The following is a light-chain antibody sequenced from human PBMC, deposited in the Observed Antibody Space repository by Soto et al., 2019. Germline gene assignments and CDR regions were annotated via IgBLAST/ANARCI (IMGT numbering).Light chain of an antibody. CDR2: DAS. V-gene: IGKV3-11*01. CDR1: QSVSSY. CDR3: QQRTIWPLT. Sequence: EIVLTQSPATLSLSPGERATLSCRASQSVSSYLAWFQQKPCQAPRLLIYDASNRATGIPARFSGSGSGTDFTLTISSLEPEDFAVYYCQQRTIWPLTFGGGTKVEIK. J-gene: IGKJ4*01.